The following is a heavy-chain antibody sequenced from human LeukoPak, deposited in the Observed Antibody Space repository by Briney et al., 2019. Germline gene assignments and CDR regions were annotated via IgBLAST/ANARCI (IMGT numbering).Heavy chain of an antibody. J-gene: IGHJ4*02. CDR2: INPNSGGT. V-gene: IGHV1-2*02. D-gene: IGHD6-13*01. CDR1: GYTFTSYD. CDR3: ARDIGAAAGITN. Sequence: ASVKVSCKASGYTFTSYDINWVRQAPGQGLEWMGWINPNSGGTNYAQKFQGRVTMTRDTSISTAYMELSRLRSDDTAVYYCARDIGAAAGITNWGQGTLVTVSS.